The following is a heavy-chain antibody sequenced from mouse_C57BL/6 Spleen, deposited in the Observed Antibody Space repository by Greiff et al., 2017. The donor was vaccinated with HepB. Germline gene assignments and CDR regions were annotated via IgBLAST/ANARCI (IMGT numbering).Heavy chain of an antibody. D-gene: IGHD1-1*01. CDR2: ISSGGSYT. V-gene: IGHV5-6*01. Sequence: EVKLMESGGDLVKPGGSLKLSCAASGFTFSSYGMSWVRQTPDKRLEWVATISSGGSYTYYPDSVKGRFTISRDNAKNTLYLQMSSLKSEATAMYYCARQGYCYGSSYYWYFDVWGTGTAVTVSS. CDR3: ARQGYCYGSSYYWYFDV. CDR1: GFTFSSYG. J-gene: IGHJ1*03.